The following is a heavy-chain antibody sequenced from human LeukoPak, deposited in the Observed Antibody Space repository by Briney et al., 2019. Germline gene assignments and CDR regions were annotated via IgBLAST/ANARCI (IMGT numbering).Heavy chain of an antibody. CDR1: GFTFSSYT. J-gene: IGHJ6*01. V-gene: IGHV3-21*01. D-gene: IGHD2-15*01. CDR3: ARGSEGYRSGGGCYYGMDV. CDR2: ISSSSSYI. Sequence: PGGSLRLSCAASGFTFSSYTMNWVRQAPGKGLEWVSYISSSSSYIYYADSVKGRFTISRDNAENSLYLQMNSLRAEDTAVYYCARGSEGYRSGGGCYYGMDVWGQGTTVTVSS.